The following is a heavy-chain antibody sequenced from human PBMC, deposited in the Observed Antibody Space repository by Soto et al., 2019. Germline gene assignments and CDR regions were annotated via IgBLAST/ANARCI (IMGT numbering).Heavy chain of an antibody. CDR1: GYTFTSYG. V-gene: IGHV1-18*04. Sequence: GGSVKVYCKASGYTFTSYGISLVRQAPGQGLEWMGWISAYNGNTNYAQKLQGRVTMTTDTSTSTAYMELRSLRSDDTAVYYCAREGALGYRYGGPDYWGQGTLVTVSS. CDR2: ISAYNGNT. D-gene: IGHD5-18*01. CDR3: AREGALGYRYGGPDY. J-gene: IGHJ4*02.